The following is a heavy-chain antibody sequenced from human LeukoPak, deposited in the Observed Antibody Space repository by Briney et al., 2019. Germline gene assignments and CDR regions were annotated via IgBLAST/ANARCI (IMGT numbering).Heavy chain of an antibody. D-gene: IGHD5-18*01. CDR1: GFTFSSYS. V-gene: IGHV3-21*01. CDR3: ARDPYSYGFYYYYGMDV. Sequence: GGSLRLSCAASGFTFSSYSMNWVRQAPGKGLEWVSSISSSSSYIYYAGSVKGRFTISRDNAKNSLYLQMNSLRAEDTAVYYCARDPYSYGFYYYYGMDVWGQGTTVTVSS. J-gene: IGHJ6*02. CDR2: ISSSSSYI.